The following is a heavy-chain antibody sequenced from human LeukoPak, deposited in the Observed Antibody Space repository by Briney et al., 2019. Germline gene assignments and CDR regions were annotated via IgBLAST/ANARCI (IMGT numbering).Heavy chain of an antibody. Sequence: GASVKVSCKVSGYTLTELSMHWVRQAPGKGLEWMGGFDPEDGETIYAQKFQGRITMTEDTSTDTAYMELSSLRSEDTAVYYCATQSGTDYYYMDVWGKGTTVTVSS. CDR3: ATQSGTDYYYMDV. CDR2: FDPEDGET. V-gene: IGHV1-24*01. CDR1: GYTLTELS. J-gene: IGHJ6*03. D-gene: IGHD3-10*01.